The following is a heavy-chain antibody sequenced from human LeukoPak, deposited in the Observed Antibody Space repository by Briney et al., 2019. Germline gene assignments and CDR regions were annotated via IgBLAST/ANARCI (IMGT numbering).Heavy chain of an antibody. Sequence: GGSLRLSCVVSGFTFNNHAMSWVRQAPGKGLEWVGRTRNKANSHTTEYAASVKGRFTISRDDSKNSLYLQLNSLKTEDTAVYYCARSVTTRSFDIWGQGTMVTVSS. CDR1: GFTFNNHA. D-gene: IGHD4-17*01. V-gene: IGHV3-72*01. J-gene: IGHJ3*02. CDR2: TRNKANSHTT. CDR3: ARSVTTRSFDI.